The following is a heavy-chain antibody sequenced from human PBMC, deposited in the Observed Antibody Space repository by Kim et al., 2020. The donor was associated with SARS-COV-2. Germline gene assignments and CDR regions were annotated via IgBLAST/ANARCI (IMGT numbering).Heavy chain of an antibody. J-gene: IGHJ4*02. D-gene: IGHD4-17*01. CDR1: GGSISSGGYY. CDR3: ARGLTTLLAHFDY. Sequence: SETLSLTCTVSGGSISSGGYYWSWIRQHPGKGLEWIGYIYYSGSTYYNPSLKSRVTISVDTSKNQFSLKLSSVTAADTAVYYCARGLTTLLAHFDYWGQGTLVTVSS. CDR2: IYYSGST. V-gene: IGHV4-31*03.